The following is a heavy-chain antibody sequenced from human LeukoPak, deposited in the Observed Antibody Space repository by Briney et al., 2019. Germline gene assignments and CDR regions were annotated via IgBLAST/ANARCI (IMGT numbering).Heavy chain of an antibody. V-gene: IGHV4-59*01. CDR2: IYYSGST. CDR3: ARTYSSSWQTHFDY. Sequence: SETLSLTCTVSGGSISSYYWSWIRQPPGKGLEWIGYIYYSGSTNYNPSLKSRVTISVDTSKNQFSLKLSSVTAADMAVYYCARTYSSSWQTHFDYWGQGTLVTVSS. D-gene: IGHD6-13*01. J-gene: IGHJ4*02. CDR1: GGSISSYY.